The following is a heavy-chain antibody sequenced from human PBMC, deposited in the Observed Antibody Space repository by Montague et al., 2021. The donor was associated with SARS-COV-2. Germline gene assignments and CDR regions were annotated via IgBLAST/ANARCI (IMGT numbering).Heavy chain of an antibody. CDR2: ISSRTSYT. Sequence: SLRLSCAASGFTFSAYSMTWVRQAPGKGLEWVSSISSRTSYTYYADSVKGRFTSSRDNAKNSLYLQMNSLRAEDTAVYYCARDGYKHSWYHYGFDIWGQGTVVTVSS. CDR3: ARDGYKHSWYHYGFDI. V-gene: IGHV3-21*01. J-gene: IGHJ3*02. CDR1: GFTFSAYS. D-gene: IGHD6-13*01.